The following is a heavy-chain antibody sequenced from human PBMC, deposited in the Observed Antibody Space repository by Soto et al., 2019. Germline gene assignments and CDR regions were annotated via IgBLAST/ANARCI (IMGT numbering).Heavy chain of an antibody. D-gene: IGHD4-17*01. CDR3: ARHVDYGGNGQYYYGMDV. V-gene: IGHV5-51*01. Sequence: GESLKISCQASGYSFSNFWIAWVRQMPGEGLEWLGIIYPDDSDTRYSPSFQGQVTISADKSISTAYLQWSSLKASDTAMYYCARHVDYGGNGQYYYGMDVWGQGTTVTVSS. CDR2: IYPDDSDT. J-gene: IGHJ6*02. CDR1: GYSFSNFW.